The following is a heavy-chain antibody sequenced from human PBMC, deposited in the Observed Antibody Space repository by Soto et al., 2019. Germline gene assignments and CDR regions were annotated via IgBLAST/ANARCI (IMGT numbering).Heavy chain of an antibody. CDR2: IKPNSGAT. CDR3: ARGGGTILDPLP. Sequence: GSVKVSFKASGYTFTGYFIHLVRQAPRQGLEWVGYIKPNSGATKYAPRFQGRVTMTSDTSIRTAYMDLSNLRSDDTAVYYCARGGGTILDPLPWGPGTLVTVS. J-gene: IGHJ5*02. V-gene: IGHV1-2*02. D-gene: IGHD3-3*01. CDR1: GYTFTGYF.